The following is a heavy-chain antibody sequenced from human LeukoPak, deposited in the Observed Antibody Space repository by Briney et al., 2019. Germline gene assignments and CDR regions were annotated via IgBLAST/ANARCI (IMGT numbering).Heavy chain of an antibody. D-gene: IGHD3-3*01. V-gene: IGHV4-39*02. CDR1: GGSINSNIYY. J-gene: IGHJ4*02. CDR2: IYYSGNT. CDR3: ARDSHYDFWSGYRQPYYFDY. Sequence: NPSETLSLTCTVSGGSINSNIYYWAWVRQPPGKGLEWIGSIYYSGNTYYSPSLESRITMSVDSSKNQFSLKLNSVTAADTAVYYCARDSHYDFWSGYRQPYYFDYWGQGTLVTVSS.